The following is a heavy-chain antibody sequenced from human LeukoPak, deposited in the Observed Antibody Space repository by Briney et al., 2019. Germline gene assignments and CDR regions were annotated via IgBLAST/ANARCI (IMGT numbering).Heavy chain of an antibody. CDR3: ARDPLYSSSSN. V-gene: IGHV4-59*12. D-gene: IGHD6-13*01. CDR2: IYYSGST. J-gene: IGHJ4*02. CDR1: GGSISSYY. Sequence: PSETLSLTCTVSGGSISSYYWSWIRQPPGKGLGWIGYIYYSGSTYYNPSLKSRVTISVDTSKNQFSLKLSSVTAADTAVYYCARDPLYSSSSNWGQGTLVTVSS.